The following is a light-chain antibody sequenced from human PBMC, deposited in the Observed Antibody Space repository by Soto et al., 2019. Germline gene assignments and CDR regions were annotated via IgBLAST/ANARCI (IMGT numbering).Light chain of an antibody. CDR3: QQSYSTPWT. Sequence: DIQMTQSPSSMSASVGDRVTITCRASQAIDSWLAWYQQKPGEAPKLLIFTGSLLHSGVPPRFSGSASGTDFTLTISSLQPEDFATYYRQQSYSTPWTFGQGTKVDVK. CDR1: QAIDSW. J-gene: IGKJ1*01. CDR2: TGS. V-gene: IGKV1-39*01.